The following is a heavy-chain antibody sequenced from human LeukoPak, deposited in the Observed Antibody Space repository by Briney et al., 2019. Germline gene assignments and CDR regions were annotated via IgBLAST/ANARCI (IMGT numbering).Heavy chain of an antibody. Sequence: GGSLRLSCAASGFTFSSYAMSWVRQAPGKGLEWVSAISGSGGSTYYADSVKGRFTISRDNSKNTLYLQMNSLRAEDTAVYYCAKPLYSSGWHPGFDPWGQGTLVTVSS. CDR2: ISGSGGST. V-gene: IGHV3-23*01. D-gene: IGHD6-19*01. CDR3: AKPLYSSGWHPGFDP. CDR1: GFTFSSYA. J-gene: IGHJ5*02.